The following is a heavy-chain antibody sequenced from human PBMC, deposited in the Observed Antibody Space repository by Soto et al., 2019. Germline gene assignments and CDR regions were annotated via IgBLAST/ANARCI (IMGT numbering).Heavy chain of an antibody. V-gene: IGHV4-59*01. CDR1: GGSISSYY. CDR2: IYYSGST. Sequence: SETLSLTCTVSGGSISSYYWSWIRQPPGKGLEWIGYIYYSGSTNYNPSLKSRVTISVDTSKNQFSLKLSSVTAADTAVYYCARDGALQYDSTSWFDPWGQGTLVTVSS. CDR3: ARDGALQYDSTSWFDP. D-gene: IGHD3-22*01. J-gene: IGHJ5*02.